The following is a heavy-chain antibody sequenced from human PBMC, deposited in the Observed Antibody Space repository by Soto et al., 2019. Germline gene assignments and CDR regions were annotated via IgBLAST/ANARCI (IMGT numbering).Heavy chain of an antibody. D-gene: IGHD3-22*01. CDR2: IYYSGST. V-gene: IGHV4-59*01. Sequence: PSETLSLTCTVSGGSISSYYWSWIRQPPGKGLEWIGYIYYSGSTNYNPSLKTRLTISKDTSKNQVVLTMTNMDPVDTATYYCARIRGYYDSRQGPDAFDIWGQGTMVTVSS. CDR3: ARIRGYYDSRQGPDAFDI. CDR1: GGSISSYY. J-gene: IGHJ3*02.